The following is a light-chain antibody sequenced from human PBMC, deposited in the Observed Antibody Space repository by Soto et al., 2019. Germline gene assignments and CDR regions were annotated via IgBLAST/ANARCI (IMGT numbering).Light chain of an antibody. Sequence: DIQMTQSPSSLSASVGDRVTITCRASQSIGTSLNWYQQKTGRAPKLLIYAASTLQSGVPSRFSGGGSGTDFTLTIGSLQPEDFASYSCQQAYSAPHTFGQGTNLEI. CDR3: QQAYSAPHT. CDR1: QSIGTS. V-gene: IGKV1-39*01. CDR2: AAS. J-gene: IGKJ2*01.